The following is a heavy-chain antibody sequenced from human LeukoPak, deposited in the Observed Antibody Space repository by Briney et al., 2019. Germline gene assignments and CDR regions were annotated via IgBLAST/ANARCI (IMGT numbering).Heavy chain of an antibody. CDR3: ARVNARDGYNSGAFDI. CDR1: GGTFSSYA. V-gene: IGHV1-69*05. J-gene: IGHJ3*02. CDR2: IIPIFGTA. D-gene: IGHD5-24*01. Sequence: SVKVSCKASGGTFSSYAISWVRQAPGQGLEWMGGIIPIFGTANYAQKFQGRVTITTDESTSTAYMELTSLRSEDTAVYYCARVNARDGYNSGAFDIWGQGTMVTVSS.